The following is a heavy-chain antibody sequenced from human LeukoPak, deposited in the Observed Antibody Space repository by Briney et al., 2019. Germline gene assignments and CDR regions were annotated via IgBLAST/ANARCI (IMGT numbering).Heavy chain of an antibody. V-gene: IGHV3-23*01. CDR1: GFTFNSYA. J-gene: IGHJ4*02. CDR2: IVGDTVT. Sequence: GGSLRLSCAASGFTFNSYAMSWVRQAPGKGLEWVSAIVGDTVTFYTDSVKGRFTISRDNSKNTLYLQMNSLRAEDTAVYYCAKEGFDSWGQGTLVTVSS. CDR3: AKEGFDS.